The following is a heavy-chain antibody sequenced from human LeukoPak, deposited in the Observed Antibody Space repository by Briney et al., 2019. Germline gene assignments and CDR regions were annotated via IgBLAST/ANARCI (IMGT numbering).Heavy chain of an antibody. CDR3: AKDLQVDATYSDY. V-gene: IGHV3-23*01. D-gene: IGHD5-12*01. CDR1: GFTISSYA. J-gene: IGHJ4*02. Sequence: GGSLRLSCAVSGFTISSYAMSWVRLAPGKGLEWVSAISGSGGGTYYAAFVKGRFTRSRDNSKNTLDLQMDSLRAGDTAVYYCAKDLQVDATYSDYWGRGILVTVSS. CDR2: ISGSGGGT.